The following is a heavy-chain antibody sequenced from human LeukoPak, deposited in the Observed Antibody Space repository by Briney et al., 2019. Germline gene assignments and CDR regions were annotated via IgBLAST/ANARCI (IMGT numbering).Heavy chain of an antibody. Sequence: GGSLRLSCAASGFTFDDYALHWVRQAPGKGLEWVSGISWNSGSIGYADSVKGRFTISRDNAKNSLYLQMNSLRAEDTALYYCAKDKEVRGVFDYWGQGTLVTVSS. J-gene: IGHJ4*02. CDR1: GFTFDDYA. CDR2: ISWNSGSI. CDR3: AKDKEVRGVFDY. D-gene: IGHD3-10*01. V-gene: IGHV3-9*01.